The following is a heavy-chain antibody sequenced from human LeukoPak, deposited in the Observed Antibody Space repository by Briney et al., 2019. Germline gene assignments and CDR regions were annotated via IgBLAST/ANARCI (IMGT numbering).Heavy chain of an antibody. D-gene: IGHD6-13*01. CDR1: GFTFSSYW. V-gene: IGHV3-74*03. J-gene: IGHJ4*02. CDR3: AREGFRLSSRAATGFLNY. CDR2: IKSDASTI. Sequence: GGSLRLSCAASGFTFSSYWMHWVRQAPGKGLVWVSHIKSDASTITYADSVKGRFTISRDNAKNTLYLQMNSLRPEDTAVYYCAREGFRLSSRAATGFLNYWGQGTLVTVSS.